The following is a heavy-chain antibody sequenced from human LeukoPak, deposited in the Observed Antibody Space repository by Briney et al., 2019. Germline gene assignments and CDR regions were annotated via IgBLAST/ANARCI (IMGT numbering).Heavy chain of an antibody. D-gene: IGHD1-26*01. V-gene: IGHV3-53*01. CDR3: ARTEWEVADY. Sequence: PGGSLRLSCAASGFTVSSNYMSWVRQAPGKGLEWVSVIYSGGSTYYADSVEGRFTISRDNSKNTLYLQMNSLRAEDTAVYYCARTEWEVADYWGQGTLVTVSS. CDR1: GFTVSSNY. J-gene: IGHJ4*02. CDR2: IYSGGST.